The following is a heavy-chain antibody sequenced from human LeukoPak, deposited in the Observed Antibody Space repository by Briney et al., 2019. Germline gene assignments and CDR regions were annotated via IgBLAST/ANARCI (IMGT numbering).Heavy chain of an antibody. J-gene: IGHJ4*02. Sequence: PGGSLRLSCAASGFTVSSSYMSWVRQAPGKGLEWVLGLSGGGGTTYYADSVKGRFTISRDNSKNTLYLEMNSLRAEDTALYYCARVLRLYSRTGGFDYWGQGTLVTVSS. CDR1: GFTVSSSY. CDR2: LSGGGGTT. D-gene: IGHD6-13*01. CDR3: ARVLRLYSRTGGFDY. V-gene: IGHV3-23*01.